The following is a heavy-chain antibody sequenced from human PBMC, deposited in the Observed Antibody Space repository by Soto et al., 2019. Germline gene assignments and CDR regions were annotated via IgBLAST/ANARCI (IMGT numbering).Heavy chain of an antibody. CDR1: GFTFSSYW. D-gene: IGHD1-1*01. CDR2: IKPDGSRT. J-gene: IGHJ4*02. Sequence: GGSLSLSGAASGFTFSSYWMHWVRKAPGEGLVWVSYIKPDGSRTKDADSVKGRFTISRDNARNTLYLRMNSLRAEDTAVYYCARDNNWSYDSWGRGTLVTVSS. V-gene: IGHV3-74*03. CDR3: ARDNNWSYDS.